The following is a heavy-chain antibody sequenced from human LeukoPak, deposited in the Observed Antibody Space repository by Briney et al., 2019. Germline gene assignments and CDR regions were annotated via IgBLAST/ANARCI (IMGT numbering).Heavy chain of an antibody. CDR1: EFNFGNYW. CDR3: ARDVGWDSSLVTTTRSDY. D-gene: IGHD2-21*02. V-gene: IGHV3-7*01. Sequence: PGGSLRLSCVVSEFNFGNYWMSWVRQTPGKGLEWVANIKQDGSVKYYVDSVKGRFTISRDNAKNSLFLQMNSLRAEDTAVYYCARDVGWDSSLVTTTRSDYWGQGTLVTVSS. J-gene: IGHJ4*02. CDR2: IKQDGSVK.